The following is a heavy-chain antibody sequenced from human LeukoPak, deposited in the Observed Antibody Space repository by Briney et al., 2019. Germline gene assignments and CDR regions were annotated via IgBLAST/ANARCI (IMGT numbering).Heavy chain of an antibody. CDR2: ISSSSSTI. Sequence: PGRSLRLSCAASGFTFSSSGMHWVRQAPGKGLEWVSYISSSSSTIYYAGSVKGRFTISRDNAKNSLYLQMNSLRDEDTAVYYCARSGLHYDILTGYHTTPFDYWGQGTLVTVSS. J-gene: IGHJ4*02. D-gene: IGHD3-9*01. CDR1: GFTFSSSG. V-gene: IGHV3-48*02. CDR3: ARSGLHYDILTGYHTTPFDY.